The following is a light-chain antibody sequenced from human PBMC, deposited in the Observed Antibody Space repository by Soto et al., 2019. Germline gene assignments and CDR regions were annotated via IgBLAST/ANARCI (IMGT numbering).Light chain of an antibody. CDR2: SAS. J-gene: IGKJ4*01. CDR3: QQYNNWPPLT. Sequence: MMTQSPATLSVSPGERATLSCRASQSITINLAWYQQKPGQAPRLLIYSASTRATGIPARFSGSGSGTEFTLTISNLRSEDFAVYYCQQYNNWPPLTFGGGTKVDIK. V-gene: IGKV3-15*01. CDR1: QSITIN.